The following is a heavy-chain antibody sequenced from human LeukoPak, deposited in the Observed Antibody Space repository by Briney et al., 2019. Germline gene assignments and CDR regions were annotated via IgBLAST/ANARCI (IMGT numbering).Heavy chain of an antibody. J-gene: IGHJ3*02. CDR1: GGSISSYY. CDR3: ARQSREIAVAGLDAFDI. V-gene: IGHV4-59*08. CDR2: IYYSGST. Sequence: SETLSLTCTVSGGSISSYYWSWIRQPPGKGLEWIGYIYYSGSTNYNPSLKSRVTISVDTSKNQFSLKLSSVTAADTAVYYCARQSREIAVAGLDAFDIWGQGTMVTVSS. D-gene: IGHD6-19*01.